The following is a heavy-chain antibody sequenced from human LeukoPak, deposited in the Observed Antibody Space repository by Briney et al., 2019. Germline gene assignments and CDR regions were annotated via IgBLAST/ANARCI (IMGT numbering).Heavy chain of an antibody. Sequence: GGSLRLSCAASGFSSSSYAMSWVRQAPGKGLEWVSTIRGSGTNTDYAGSVRGRFTISGDNSTTPLSLQMTSPRAGDTAVYYCAKGGGYYGSGSSDPIFHDYFYMDVWGKGTTVTVSS. V-gene: IGHV3-23*01. CDR1: GFSSSSYA. CDR2: IRGSGTNT. CDR3: AKGGGYYGSGSSDPIFHDYFYMDV. J-gene: IGHJ6*03. D-gene: IGHD3-10*01.